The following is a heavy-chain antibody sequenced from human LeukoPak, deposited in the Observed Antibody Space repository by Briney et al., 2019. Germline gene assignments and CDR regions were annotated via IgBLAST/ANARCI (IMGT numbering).Heavy chain of an antibody. CDR3: ARLIRTGGGQGAFDI. CDR2: NDHSGDT. Sequence: KPSETLSLTCAVSGYSISSGYYWGWIRQPPGKGLEGIGNNDHSGDTYYKPSLKSRATISVDTSKNQFSLKLNSVTAADTAIYYCARLIRTGGGQGAFDIWGQGTMVTVSS. D-gene: IGHD2-8*02. CDR1: GYSISSGYY. V-gene: IGHV4-38-2*01. J-gene: IGHJ3*02.